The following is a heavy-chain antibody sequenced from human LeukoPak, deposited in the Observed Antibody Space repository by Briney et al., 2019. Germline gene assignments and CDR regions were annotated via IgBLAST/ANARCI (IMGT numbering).Heavy chain of an antibody. D-gene: IGHD3-10*01. Sequence: SETLSLTCAVYGGSFSGYYWSWIRQPPGKGLEWIGEINHSGSINYNPSLKSRVTISVDTSKNQFSLKLSSVTAADTAVYYCARGLLYYYGSGSNHWFDPWGQGTLVTVSS. CDR3: ARGLLYYYGSGSNHWFDP. J-gene: IGHJ5*02. V-gene: IGHV4-34*01. CDR2: INHSGSI. CDR1: GGSFSGYY.